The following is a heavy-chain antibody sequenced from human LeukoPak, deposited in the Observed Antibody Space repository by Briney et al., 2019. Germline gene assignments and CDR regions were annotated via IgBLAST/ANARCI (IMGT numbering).Heavy chain of an antibody. V-gene: IGHV3-7*01. D-gene: IGHD1/OR15-1a*01. Sequence: PGGSLRLSCAASGFTFTSSWMSWVRQAPGKGLEWVANINEPGTEQFYADSVKGRFTPSRDNAKNSVHLLMSSLRVEDTAVYYCARDWEHARYNWGQGTLVIVSP. J-gene: IGHJ4*02. CDR3: ARDWEHARYN. CDR2: INEPGTEQ. CDR1: GFTFTSSW.